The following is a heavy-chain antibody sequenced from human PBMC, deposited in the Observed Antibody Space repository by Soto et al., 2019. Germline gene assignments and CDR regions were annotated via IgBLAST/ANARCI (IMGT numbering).Heavy chain of an antibody. D-gene: IGHD5-18*01. CDR3: AKMTSSSYGRYYGMDV. CDR2: LSDTGVSP. Sequence: LRLSCAASGFTFSSYAMSWVRQAPGKGLEWVSALSDTGVSPYYADSVKGRFITSRDNSKNTLFLQMNSLRAEDTAVYHCAKMTSSSYGRYYGMDVWGQGTTVTVSS. V-gene: IGHV3-23*01. CDR1: GFTFSSYA. J-gene: IGHJ6*02.